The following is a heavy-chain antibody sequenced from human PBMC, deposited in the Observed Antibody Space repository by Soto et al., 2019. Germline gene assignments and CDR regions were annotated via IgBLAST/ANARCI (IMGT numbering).Heavy chain of an antibody. D-gene: IGHD4-17*01. CDR3: AYGADGPLYFQH. J-gene: IGHJ1*01. Sequence: PGGSLRLSCAASGFTFSIYWMTWVRQAPGKGLEWVANIDQDGSEKYYLDSVKGRFTISRDNPKNSLYLQMNSLRAGDTAVYYCAYGADGPLYFQHWGQGTLVTVSS. CDR2: IDQDGSEK. CDR1: GFTFSIYW. V-gene: IGHV3-7*01.